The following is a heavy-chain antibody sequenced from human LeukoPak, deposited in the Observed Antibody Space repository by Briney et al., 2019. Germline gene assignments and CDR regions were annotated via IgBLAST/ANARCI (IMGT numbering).Heavy chain of an antibody. D-gene: IGHD3-3*01. CDR2: IGGSGGST. CDR1: GFTFSSYA. J-gene: IGHJ4*02. Sequence: GGSLRLSCAASGFTFSSYAMSWVRQAPGKGLEWVSAIGGSGGSTYYADSVKGRFTISRDNSKNTLYLQMNSLRAEDTAVYYCAKDFGRGYYGFWGQGTLVTVSS. V-gene: IGHV3-23*01. CDR3: AKDFGRGYYGF.